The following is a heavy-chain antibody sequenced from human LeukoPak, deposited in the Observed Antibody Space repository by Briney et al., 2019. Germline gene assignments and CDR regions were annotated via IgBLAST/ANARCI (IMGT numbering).Heavy chain of an antibody. V-gene: IGHV3-15*01. CDR2: IKSNADGGTT. J-gene: IGHJ4*02. CDR3: STDDGYFNY. CDR1: GFTFSNAW. Sequence: NPGGSLRLSCAASGFTFSNAWMSWVRQAPGKGLEWVGRIKSNADGGTTDYAAPVKGRFIILRDDSENTLYLQMNSLKTEDTAVYYCSTDDGYFNYWGQGTLV.